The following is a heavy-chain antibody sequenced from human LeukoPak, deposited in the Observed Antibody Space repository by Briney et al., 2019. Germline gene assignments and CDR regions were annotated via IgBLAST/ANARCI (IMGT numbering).Heavy chain of an antibody. CDR1: GGSISSYY. J-gene: IGHJ4*02. CDR2: IYTSGST. D-gene: IGHD3-3*01. V-gene: IGHV4-4*07. Sequence: PSETLSLTCTVSGGSISSYYWSWIRQPAGKGLEWIGSIYTSGSTNYNPSLKSRVTMSVDTSKNQFSLKLSSVTAADTAVYYCARSALYYDFWSGYSLDYWGQGTLVTVSS. CDR3: ARSALYYDFWSGYSLDY.